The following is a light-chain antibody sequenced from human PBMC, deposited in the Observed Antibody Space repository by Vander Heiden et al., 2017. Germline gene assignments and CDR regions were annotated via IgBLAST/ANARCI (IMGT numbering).Light chain of an antibody. V-gene: IGLV3-25*03. CDR1: ALPKQY. CDR2: KDS. J-gene: IGLJ2*01. Sequence: SYELTQPPSVSVSPGQTARITCSGDALPKQYAFWYQQKPGQAPVLVMYKDSERSSGIPDRFSGSSSGTTVTLTISGVQAEDEADYYCQSADSSGADVVFGGWTKLTVL. CDR3: QSADSSGADVV.